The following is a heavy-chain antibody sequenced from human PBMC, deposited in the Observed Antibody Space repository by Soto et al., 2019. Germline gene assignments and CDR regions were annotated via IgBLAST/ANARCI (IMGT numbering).Heavy chain of an antibody. D-gene: IGHD3-10*01. J-gene: IGHJ4*02. CDR2: INPILTLS. CDR3: ATSYGSGYRAFDY. Sequence: GASVKVSCNASGVTSSYYTVNWVRQAPGLGLEWMGRINPILTLSNYAQKFQGRVTITADKSTSTAYMELSSLRSEDTAMYYCATSYGSGYRAFDYWGQGALVTVSS. V-gene: IGHV1-69*02. CDR1: GVTSSYYT.